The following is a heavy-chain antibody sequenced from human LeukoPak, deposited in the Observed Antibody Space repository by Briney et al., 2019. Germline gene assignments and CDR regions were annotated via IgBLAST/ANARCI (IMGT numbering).Heavy chain of an antibody. J-gene: IGHJ4*02. CDR2: ISGSGGST. CDR3: AKDTHGYPGGIDY. D-gene: IGHD3-22*01. Sequence: PGGSLRLSCAASGFTFSSYSMNWVRQAPGKGLEWVSAISGSGGSTYYADSVKGRFTISRDNSKNTLYLQMNSLRAEDTAVYYCAKDTHGYPGGIDYWGQGTLVTVSS. V-gene: IGHV3-23*01. CDR1: GFTFSSYS.